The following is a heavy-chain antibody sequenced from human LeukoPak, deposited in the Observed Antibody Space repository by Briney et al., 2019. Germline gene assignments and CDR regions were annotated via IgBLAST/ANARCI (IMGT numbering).Heavy chain of an antibody. Sequence: PGGSLRLSCAASGFIFNDYYMGWIRQAPGKGLEWVAYIANSGPTVFYIDSVRGRFTISRDNAKNSLYLQMNSLRAEDTAVYYCARDHIAAGGTANYYYYYYMDVWGKGTTVTISS. J-gene: IGHJ6*03. V-gene: IGHV3-11*04. CDR1: GFIFNDYY. D-gene: IGHD6-13*01. CDR3: ARDHIAAGGTANYYYYYYMDV. CDR2: IANSGPTV.